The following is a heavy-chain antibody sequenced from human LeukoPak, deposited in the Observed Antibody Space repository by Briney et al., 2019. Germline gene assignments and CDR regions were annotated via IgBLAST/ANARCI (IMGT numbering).Heavy chain of an antibody. D-gene: IGHD1-14*01. CDR3: GXXXXXXXXXXXXXINRPYFDY. CDR2: INHSGST. J-gene: IGHJ4*02. Sequence: SETLSLTCAVYGGSFSGYYWRWIRQPPGKGLEWIGEINHSGSTNYNPSLKSRVTISVDTSKNQFSLKLSSVTAADTAVYYCGXXXXXXXXXXXXXINRPYFDYWGQGTLVTVSS. CDR1: GGSFSGYY. V-gene: IGHV4-34*01.